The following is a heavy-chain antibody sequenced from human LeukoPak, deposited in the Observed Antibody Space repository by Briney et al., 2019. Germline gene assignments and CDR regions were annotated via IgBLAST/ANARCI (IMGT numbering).Heavy chain of an antibody. CDR2: IIPIFGTA. V-gene: IGHV1-69*13. CDR3: ARPMVRGVTWWFDP. D-gene: IGHD3-10*01. J-gene: IGHJ5*02. Sequence: SVKVSCKASGGTFSSYAISWVRRAPGQGLEWMGGIIPIFGTANYAQKFQGRVTITADESTSTAYMELSSLRSEDTAVYYCARPMVRGVTWWFDPWGQGTLVTVSS. CDR1: GGTFSSYA.